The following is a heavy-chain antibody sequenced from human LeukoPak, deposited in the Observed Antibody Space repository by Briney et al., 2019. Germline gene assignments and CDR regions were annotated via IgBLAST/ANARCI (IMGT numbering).Heavy chain of an antibody. J-gene: IGHJ4*02. CDR1: GYTFTGYY. CDR2: INPNSGGT. V-gene: IGHV1-2*02. D-gene: IGHD2-2*01. Sequence: ASVKVSCKASGYTFTGYYTHWVRQAPGQGLEWMGWINPNSGGTNYAQKFQGRVTMTRDTSISTAYMELSRLRSDDTAVYYCAREEGYCSSTTCSAPFDCWGQGILVTVSS. CDR3: AREEGYCSSTTCSAPFDC.